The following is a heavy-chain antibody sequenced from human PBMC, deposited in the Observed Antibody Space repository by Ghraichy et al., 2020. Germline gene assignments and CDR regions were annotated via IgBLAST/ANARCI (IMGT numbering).Heavy chain of an antibody. V-gene: IGHV4-61*01. CDR3: ARVMTSYCGGDYYSPYFDS. Sequence: SETLSLTCTVSGGSVSSGSHHWSWIRQPPGKGLEWIGSIYHTGSTNYNPSLKSRVTISVDTSKNQFSLKLRTVTAAATAVYYCARVMTSYCGGDYYSPYFDSWGRGTLFTASS. CDR1: GGSVSSGSHH. J-gene: IGHJ4*02. D-gene: IGHD2-21*02. CDR2: IYHTGST.